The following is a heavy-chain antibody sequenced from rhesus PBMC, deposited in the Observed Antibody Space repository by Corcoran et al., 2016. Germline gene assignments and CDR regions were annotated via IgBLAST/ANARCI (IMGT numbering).Heavy chain of an antibody. CDR3: ARYSGGFDY. V-gene: IGHV4-169*01. CDR1: GGSISSSY. J-gene: IGHJ4*01. CDR2: IYGSGSST. D-gene: IGHD6-37*01. Sequence: QLQLQESGPGLVKPSETLSVTCAVSGGSISSSYWSWIRQAPGKGLEWIGYIYGSGSSTNYNPSLKSRVTLSVDTSKNQLSLKLGSVTTADTAVYYCARYSGGFDYWGQGVLVTVSS.